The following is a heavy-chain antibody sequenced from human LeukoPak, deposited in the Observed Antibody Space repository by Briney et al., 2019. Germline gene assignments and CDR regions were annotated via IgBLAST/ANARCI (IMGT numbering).Heavy chain of an antibody. J-gene: IGHJ4*02. CDR2: INPKTGGS. CDR1: GYTFTGYY. V-gene: IGHV1-2*06. CDR3: TTLVSGINY. Sequence: GGSLRLSCKASGYTFTGYYMHWVRQAPGQGLEWLGRINPKTGGSNYAQKFQGRVTMTSDTSTSTAYMELSRLNSDDTAVYYCTTLVSGINYWGQGTLVTVSS. D-gene: IGHD1-20*01.